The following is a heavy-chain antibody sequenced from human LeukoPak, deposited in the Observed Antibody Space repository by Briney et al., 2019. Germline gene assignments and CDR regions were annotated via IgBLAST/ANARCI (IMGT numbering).Heavy chain of an antibody. J-gene: IGHJ4*02. CDR2: ISASGSYT. V-gene: IGHV3-11*03. CDR1: GFSFSDEY. CDR3: GRSRGAGPGAHFDV. D-gene: IGHD6-19*01. Sequence: GGSLRLSCAASGFSFSDEYMSWIRQAPGQGLEWITYISASGSYTNYADSVKGRFTISRDNAKNSLYLQMNSLRAEDTAVYYCGRSRGAGPGAHFDVWGQGTLVTVSS.